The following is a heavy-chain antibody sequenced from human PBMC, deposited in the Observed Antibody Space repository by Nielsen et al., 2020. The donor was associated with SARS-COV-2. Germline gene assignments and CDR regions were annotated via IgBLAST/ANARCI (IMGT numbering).Heavy chain of an antibody. CDR2: INAGNGNT. Sequence: ASVKVSCKASGYTFTSYAMHWVRQAPGQRLEWMGWINAGNGNTKYSQKFQGRVTITRDTSASTVYMELSSLRSEDTAVYYCARVRDYNGSGSYLFDYWGQGTLVTVSS. CDR1: GYTFTSYA. V-gene: IGHV1-3*01. J-gene: IGHJ4*02. CDR3: ARVRDYNGSGSYLFDY. D-gene: IGHD3-10*01.